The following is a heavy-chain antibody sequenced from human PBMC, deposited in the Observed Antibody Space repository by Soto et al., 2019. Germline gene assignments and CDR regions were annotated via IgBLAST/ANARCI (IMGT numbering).Heavy chain of an antibody. J-gene: IGHJ4*02. V-gene: IGHV4-31*03. CDR1: GGSISSGGYY. CDR2: IYYSGST. CDR3: ARGGQVAYYYDSSGYYDIDY. Sequence: PSETLSLTCTVSGGSISSGGYYWSWIRQHPGKGLEWIGYIYYSGSTYYNPSLKSRVTISVDTSKNQFSLKLSSVTAADTAVYYCARGGQVAYYYDSSGYYDIDYWGQGTLVTVSS. D-gene: IGHD3-22*01.